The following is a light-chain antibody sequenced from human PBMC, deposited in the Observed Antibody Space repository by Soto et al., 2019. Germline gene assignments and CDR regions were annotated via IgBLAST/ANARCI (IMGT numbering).Light chain of an antibody. Sequence: QSVLTHPPSVSGAPGQRVTISCTGSSSNIGAGYDVHWYQQLPGTAPKLLIYGNSNRPSGVPDRFSGSKSGTSASLAITGLQAEDEADYYCQSYDSSLSGSSVVFGGGTKVTVL. CDR3: QSYDSSLSGSSVV. CDR1: SSNIGAGYD. CDR2: GNS. V-gene: IGLV1-40*01. J-gene: IGLJ2*01.